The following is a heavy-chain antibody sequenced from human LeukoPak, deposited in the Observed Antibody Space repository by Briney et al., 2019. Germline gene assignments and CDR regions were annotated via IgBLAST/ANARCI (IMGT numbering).Heavy chain of an antibody. CDR3: ARGRSTMVRGVRNWFDP. CDR2: INHSGST. Sequence: PSETLSLTCTVSGGSISSYYWSWIRQPPGKGLEWIGEINHSGSTNYNPSLKSRVTISVDTSKNQFSLKLSSVTAADTAVYYCARGRSTMVRGVRNWFDPWGQGTLVTVSS. D-gene: IGHD3-10*01. V-gene: IGHV4-34*01. CDR1: GGSISSYY. J-gene: IGHJ5*02.